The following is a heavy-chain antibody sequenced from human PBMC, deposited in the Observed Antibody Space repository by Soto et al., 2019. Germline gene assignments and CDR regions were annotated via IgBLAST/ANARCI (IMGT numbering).Heavy chain of an antibody. V-gene: IGHV3-23*01. D-gene: IGHD6-19*01. CDR2: INGSGGST. J-gene: IGHJ6*02. CDR3: ARIAVAGAWDYYYYYGIDV. Sequence: ESLTLTCVASRFTFSSYAMSWVRQAPGKGLEWVADINGSGGSTNYAASMKGLFTTSRDNYKNTLYLRRNSPRADDTGVCYCARIAVAGAWDYYYYYGIDVWGQGTTVTVSS. CDR1: RFTFSSYA.